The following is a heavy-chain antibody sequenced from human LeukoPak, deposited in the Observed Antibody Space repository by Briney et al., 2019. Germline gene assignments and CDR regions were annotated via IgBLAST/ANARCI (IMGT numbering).Heavy chain of an antibody. Sequence: SQTLSLTCTVSGGSISSGGYYWSWIRQHPGKGLEWIGYIYYSGSTYYNPSLKSRVTISMDKSKNQLSLKLNFVTAADTAVYYCARDRGGYTYSHDYWGQGTLVTVSS. V-gene: IGHV4-31*03. J-gene: IGHJ4*02. D-gene: IGHD5-18*01. CDR2: IYYSGST. CDR1: GGSISSGGYY. CDR3: ARDRGGYTYSHDY.